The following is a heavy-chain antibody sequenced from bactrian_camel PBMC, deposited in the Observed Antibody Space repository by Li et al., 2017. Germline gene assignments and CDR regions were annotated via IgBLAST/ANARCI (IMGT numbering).Heavy chain of an antibody. Sequence: DVQLVESGGGSVQAGGSLRLTCAPASMYTLRRYCMGWFRQTPGKDREDVASIDTDDHTTYADSVKGRFTISRDDAKNMVYLHMTSLKPEDTGVYYCVRDYKSGDYRDDFGYWGQGTQVTVS. D-gene: IGHD4*01. J-gene: IGHJ6*01. V-gene: IGHV3S10*01. CDR2: IDTDDHT. CDR1: MYTLRRYC. CDR3: VRDYKSGDYRDDFGY.